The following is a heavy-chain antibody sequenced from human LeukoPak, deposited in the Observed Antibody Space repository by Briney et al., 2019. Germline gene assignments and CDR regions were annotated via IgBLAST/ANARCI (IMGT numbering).Heavy chain of an antibody. D-gene: IGHD3-3*01. V-gene: IGHV3-30-3*01. CDR2: ISYDGSNK. Sequence: GGSLRLSCAAPGFTFSSHAMHWVRQAPGKGLEWVAVISYDGSNKYYADSVKGRFTISRDNSKNTLYLQMNSLRAEDTAVYYCAKDIGPIGYDFWSGYSIDYWGQGTLVTVSS. CDR3: AKDIGPIGYDFWSGYSIDY. CDR1: GFTFSSHA. J-gene: IGHJ4*02.